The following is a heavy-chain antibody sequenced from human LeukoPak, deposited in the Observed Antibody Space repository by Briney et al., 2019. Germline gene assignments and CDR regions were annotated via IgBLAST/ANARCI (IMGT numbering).Heavy chain of an antibody. Sequence: GASVKVSCKASGYTFTSYYMHWVRQAPGQGLEWMGIINPSGGSTSYAQKFQGRVTMTRDMSTSTVYMELSSLRSEDTAVYYCARGTPVRGVIITPYYMDVWGKGTTFTISS. CDR2: INPSGGST. J-gene: IGHJ6*03. CDR1: GYTFTSYY. V-gene: IGHV1-46*01. CDR3: ARGTPVRGVIITPYYMDV. D-gene: IGHD3-10*01.